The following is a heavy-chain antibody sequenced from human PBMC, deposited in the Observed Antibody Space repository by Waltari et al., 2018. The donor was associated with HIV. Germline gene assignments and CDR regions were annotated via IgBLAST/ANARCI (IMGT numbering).Heavy chain of an antibody. V-gene: IGHV3-33*01. CDR2: IWYDGGKI. D-gene: IGHD2-2*01. Sequence: QVQLVESGGGVVQPGRSLRLSCAASGFTLRSYGLLWFRQAPGKGLEWVESIWYDGGKIYYADSVGGRFTISRDTSKNTLYLQMNSLRGEDTAVYYCARAHCSSTSCYYYGMDVWGQGTTVTVSS. CDR3: ARAHCSSTSCYYYGMDV. J-gene: IGHJ6*02. CDR1: GFTLRSYG.